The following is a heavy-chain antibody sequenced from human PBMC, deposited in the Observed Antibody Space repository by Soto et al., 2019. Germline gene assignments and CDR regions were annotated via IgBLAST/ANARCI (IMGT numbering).Heavy chain of an antibody. D-gene: IGHD5-12*01. CDR3: AREAYGGYDPGYYFDY. CDR1: GYTFTSYD. CDR2: MNPNSGNT. J-gene: IGHJ4*02. Sequence: GASVKVSCKASGYTFTSYDINWVRQATGQGLEWMGWMNPNSGNTGYAQKFQGRVTMTRDTSTSTAYMDIRSLRSDDTAVYYCAREAYGGYDPGYYFDYGGQGTLVTVSP. V-gene: IGHV1-8*01.